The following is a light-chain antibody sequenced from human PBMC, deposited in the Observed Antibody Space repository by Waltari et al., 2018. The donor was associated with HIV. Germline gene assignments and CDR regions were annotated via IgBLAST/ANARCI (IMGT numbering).Light chain of an antibody. Sequence: QSVLTQPPSVSGAPGQRVTISCTGGSSNIGADYDVHWYQQIPGTDPNLPTPGNNNRPSGGPDRFSASKSGTSAFLAITGLQAEDEADYFCQSYDRSLSASVVFGGGTKLTVL. CDR1: SSNIGADYD. V-gene: IGLV1-40*01. CDR2: GNN. J-gene: IGLJ2*01. CDR3: QSYDRSLSASVV.